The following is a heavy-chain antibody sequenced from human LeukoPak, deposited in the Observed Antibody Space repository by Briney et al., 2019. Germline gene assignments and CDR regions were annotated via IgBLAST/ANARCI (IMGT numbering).Heavy chain of an antibody. D-gene: IGHD3-22*01. J-gene: IGHJ4*02. V-gene: IGHV3-7*03. CDR3: AKDKTPYYDSSGYPDY. CDR2: IKQDGSEK. CDR1: GFTFSSYW. Sequence: GGSLRLSCAASGFTFSSYWMSWVRQAPGKGLEWVANIKQDGSEKYYVDSVKGRFTISRDNAKNSLYLQMNSLRAEDTALYYCAKDKTPYYDSSGYPDYWGQGTLVTVSS.